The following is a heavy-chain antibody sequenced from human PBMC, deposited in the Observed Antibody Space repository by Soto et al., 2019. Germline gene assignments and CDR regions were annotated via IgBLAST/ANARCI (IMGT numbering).Heavy chain of an antibody. Sequence: GASVKVSCKASGYTFTSYYMHWVRQAPGQGLEWMGIINPSGGSTSHAQKFQGRVTMTRDTSTSTVYMELSSLRSEDTAVYYCAREAGGSSWPPSPLDYWGQGTLVTVSS. CDR2: INPSGGST. CDR1: GYTFTSYY. CDR3: AREAGGSSWPPSPLDY. V-gene: IGHV1-46*01. D-gene: IGHD6-13*01. J-gene: IGHJ4*02.